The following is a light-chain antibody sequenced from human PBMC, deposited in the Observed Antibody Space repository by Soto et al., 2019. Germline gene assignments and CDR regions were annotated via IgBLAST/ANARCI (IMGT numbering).Light chain of an antibody. Sequence: IQVTQTPYTLSASVGDRVTITCRASQSFSRWLAWYQQEPGRAPKLLIYDASTLESGVPSRFSASVSGTEFTLSINRLQPDDIATYYSQQYDTWWTFGQGTKVDNK. CDR1: QSFSRW. V-gene: IGKV1-5*01. CDR3: QQYDTWWT. J-gene: IGKJ1*01. CDR2: DAS.